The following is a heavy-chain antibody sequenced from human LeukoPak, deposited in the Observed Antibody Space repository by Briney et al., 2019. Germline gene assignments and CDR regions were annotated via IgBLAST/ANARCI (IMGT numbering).Heavy chain of an antibody. CDR1: GVSISSGGYY. J-gene: IGHJ4*02. Sequence: PSQTLSLACTVSGVSISSGGYYWSWIRQHPGKGLEWVGYIYYSGSTYYNPSLKSRVTISVDTSKNQFSLKLSSVTAADTAVYYCARTPPSLWGSYRWIFDYWGQGTLVTVSS. V-gene: IGHV4-31*03. CDR3: ARTPPSLWGSYRWIFDY. CDR2: IYYSGST. D-gene: IGHD3-16*02.